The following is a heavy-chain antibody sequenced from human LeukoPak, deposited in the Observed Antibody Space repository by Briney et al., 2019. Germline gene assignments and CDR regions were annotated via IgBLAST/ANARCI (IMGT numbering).Heavy chain of an antibody. V-gene: IGHV3-33*01. J-gene: IGHJ4*02. CDR1: GFPFSSYG. Sequence: PGGSLRLSCAASGFPFSSYGMHWVRQAPGKGLEWVAVIWYDGSNKYYADSVKGRFTISRDNYKNTLYLQMNSLRAEDTAVYYCARAWGEQWLVMVYWGQGTLVTVSS. CDR2: IWYDGSNK. D-gene: IGHD6-19*01. CDR3: ARAWGEQWLVMVY.